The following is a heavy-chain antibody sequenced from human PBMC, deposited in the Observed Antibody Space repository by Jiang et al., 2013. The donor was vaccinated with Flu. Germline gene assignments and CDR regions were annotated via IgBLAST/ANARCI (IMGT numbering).Heavy chain of an antibody. CDR2: IYHSGNT. J-gene: IGHJ4*02. V-gene: IGHV4-4*02. D-gene: IGHD3-22*01. Sequence: GPGLVKPSGTLSLSCAVSSVSISGSNWWNWVRRPPGKGLEWIGEIYHSGNTNYNPSLKSRVTISVDKSKNQFSLKLSSVTAADTAVYYCATYSVLDNYDGGGYYYWGQGTLITVSS. CDR1: SVSISGSNW. CDR3: ATYSVLDNYDGGGYYY.